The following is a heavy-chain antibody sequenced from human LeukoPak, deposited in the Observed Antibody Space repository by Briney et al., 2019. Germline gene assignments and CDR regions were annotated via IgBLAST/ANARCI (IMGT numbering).Heavy chain of an antibody. D-gene: IGHD6-19*01. V-gene: IGHV3-11*01. CDR2: ISNSGTTI. Sequence: GGSLRLSCAVSGFTFSDYYMNWVRQAPGKGLEGLSYISNSGTTIYYADSVKGRFTISRDNAKNSLYLQMNSLTAEDTAIYYCARDGGSGWSLDFWGQGTLVTVSS. CDR1: GFTFSDYY. J-gene: IGHJ4*02. CDR3: ARDGGSGWSLDF.